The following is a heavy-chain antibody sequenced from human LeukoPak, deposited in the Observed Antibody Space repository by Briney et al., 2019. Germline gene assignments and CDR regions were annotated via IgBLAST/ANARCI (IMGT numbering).Heavy chain of an antibody. CDR3: ARGPRYGTVPYFDY. Sequence: GRSLRLSCAASGFTFSSYGMHWVRQAPGKGLEWVAVIWYDGSNKYYADSVKGRFTISRDNSKNTLYLQMNSLRAEDTAVYYCARGPRYGTVPYFDYWGQGTLVTVSS. CDR1: GFTFSSYG. J-gene: IGHJ4*02. D-gene: IGHD6-13*01. V-gene: IGHV3-33*01. CDR2: IWYDGSNK.